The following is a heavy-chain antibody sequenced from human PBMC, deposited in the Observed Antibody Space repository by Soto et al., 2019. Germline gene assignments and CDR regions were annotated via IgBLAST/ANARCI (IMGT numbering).Heavy chain of an antibody. CDR2: IFSNDEK. J-gene: IGHJ6*03. CDR1: GFSLSNARMG. D-gene: IGHD6-13*01. CDR3: RAAGYNSRNPPAALFYYYYMDV. Sequence: QVTLKESGPVLVKPTETLTLTCTVSGFSLSNARMGVSWIRQPPGKALEWLAHIFSNDEKSYSTSLKSRLTINDDTTKREVVITTTNMDLEETTTYYGRAAGYNSRNPPAALFYYYYMDVWGKGTTVTVSS. V-gene: IGHV2-26*01.